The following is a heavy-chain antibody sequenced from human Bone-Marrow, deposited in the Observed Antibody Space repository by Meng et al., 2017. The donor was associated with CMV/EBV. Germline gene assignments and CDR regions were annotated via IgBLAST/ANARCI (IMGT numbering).Heavy chain of an antibody. J-gene: IGHJ4*02. CDR2: IRNSSDIT. Sequence: GGSLRLSCAASGFTFSSYWMNWVRQPPGKGLEWISYIRNSSDITYYADSVKGRFTISRDNAKNSLYLQMSNLRAEDTAIYYCTVGPFDYWGQGSLVTVSS. D-gene: IGHD4-23*01. CDR1: GFTFSSYW. V-gene: IGHV3-48*04. CDR3: TVGPFDY.